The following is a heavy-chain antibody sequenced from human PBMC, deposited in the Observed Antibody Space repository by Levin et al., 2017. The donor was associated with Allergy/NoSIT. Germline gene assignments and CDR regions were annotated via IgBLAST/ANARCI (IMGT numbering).Heavy chain of an antibody. CDR3: AKLARDGRYYDSSGYDYFDY. J-gene: IGHJ4*02. CDR2: ISWNSGSI. D-gene: IGHD3-22*01. Sequence: GGSLRLSCAASGFTFDDYAMHWVRQAPGKGLEWVSGISWNSGSIGYADSVKGRFTISRDNAKNSLYLQMNSLRAEDTALYYCAKLARDGRYYDSSGYDYFDYWGQGTLVTVSS. CDR1: GFTFDDYA. V-gene: IGHV3-9*01.